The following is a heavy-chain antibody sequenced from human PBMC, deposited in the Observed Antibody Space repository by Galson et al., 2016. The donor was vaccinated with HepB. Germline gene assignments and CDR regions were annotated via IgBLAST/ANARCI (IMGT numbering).Heavy chain of an antibody. CDR2: VNPGGADT. CDR3: ARVKLDDSGYYLDY. Sequence: SVKVSCKASGYSFTNYFIHWLRQAPGQGLEWMGVVNPGGADTSYAQKLQGRVTMTRDTSTSTVYMELTSLRSEDTAVYYCARVKLDDSGYYLDYWGQGTLVTVSS. V-gene: IGHV1-46*01. CDR1: GYSFTNYF. D-gene: IGHD3-22*01. J-gene: IGHJ4*02.